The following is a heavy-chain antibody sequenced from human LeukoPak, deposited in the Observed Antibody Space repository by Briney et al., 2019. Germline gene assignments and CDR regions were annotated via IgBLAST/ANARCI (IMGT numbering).Heavy chain of an antibody. CDR2: IYYSGST. J-gene: IGHJ4*02. Sequence: SETLSLTCTVSGGSISSSSYYWGWLRQPPGKGLEWLGSIYYSGSTYYNPSLKSRVTISVDTSKNQFSLKLSSVTAADTAVYYCARQVRSGSQRSALDYWGQGTLVTVSS. CDR3: ARQVRSGSQRSALDY. D-gene: IGHD1-26*01. CDR1: GGSISSSSYY. V-gene: IGHV4-39*01.